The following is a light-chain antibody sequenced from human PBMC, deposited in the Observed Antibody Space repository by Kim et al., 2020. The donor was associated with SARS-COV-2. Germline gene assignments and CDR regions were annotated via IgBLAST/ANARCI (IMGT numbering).Light chain of an antibody. J-gene: IGKJ4*01. CDR3: QKHGNAPLT. Sequence: SPRERATLSSRARVSVSTSSSAWDQKKPLHAPRVPISSASSRAAVVPDRFRGSGSGTDFTLTIRRLEREDIVVYYCQKHGNAPLTFGGGTKVEIK. CDR2: SAS. V-gene: IGKV3-20*01. CDR1: VSVSTSS.